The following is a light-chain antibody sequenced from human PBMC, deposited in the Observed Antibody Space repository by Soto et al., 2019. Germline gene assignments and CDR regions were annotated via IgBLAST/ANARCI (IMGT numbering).Light chain of an antibody. CDR3: QQYNNWPLT. Sequence: EIVMTQSAATLSGSSGERATLSWRASQSVYSNVAWYQQKPGQAPRLLIYGASTRATGIPARFSGSGSETEFTLTISSLQSEDFAVYYCQQYNNWPLTFGQGTKVDIK. CDR1: QSVYSN. CDR2: GAS. J-gene: IGKJ1*01. V-gene: IGKV3-15*01.